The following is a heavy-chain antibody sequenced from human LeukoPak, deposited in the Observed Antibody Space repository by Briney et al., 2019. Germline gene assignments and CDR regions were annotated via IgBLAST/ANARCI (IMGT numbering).Heavy chain of an antibody. CDR1: GASINGYY. Sequence: SETLSLTCTVSGASINGYYWTWIRQPPGKGLEWIGYSYYSGSTNYSPPLKSRVSISLDTSTNEFSLKLSSVTAADTAVYYCAREGPNHYGSGSFFDHWGQGILVTVSS. V-gene: IGHV4-59*01. CDR3: AREGPNHYGSGSFFDH. CDR2: SYYSGST. D-gene: IGHD3-10*01. J-gene: IGHJ4*02.